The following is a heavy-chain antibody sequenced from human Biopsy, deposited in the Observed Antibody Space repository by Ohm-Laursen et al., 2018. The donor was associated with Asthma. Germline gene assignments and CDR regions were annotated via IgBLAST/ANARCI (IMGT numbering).Heavy chain of an antibody. V-gene: IGHV3-30*01. J-gene: IGHJ3*02. D-gene: IGHD1-1*01. CDR1: GFSFSNFA. CDR2: ILKDASTQ. Sequence: SLRLSCSALGFSFSNFAIHWVRQAPGKGLEWVGVILKDASTQDYADSVKGRFTMARDNSKNTLDLQMNSLREEDTVVYYCVRDGTDDAFDIWGQGTVVSVSS. CDR3: VRDGTDDAFDI.